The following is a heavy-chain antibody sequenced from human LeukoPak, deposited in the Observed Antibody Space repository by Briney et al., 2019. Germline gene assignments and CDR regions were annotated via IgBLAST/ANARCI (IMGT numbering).Heavy chain of an antibody. CDR1: GGTFNSYA. CDR3: AIQKYDYDFWSGYYTNWYFDL. D-gene: IGHD3-3*01. CDR2: IIPIFGTA. J-gene: IGHJ2*01. V-gene: IGHV1-69*01. Sequence: GSSVKVSCKASGGTFNSYAISWVRQAPGQGLEWMGGIIPIFGTANYAQKFQGRVTITADESTSTAYMELSSLRSEDTAVYYCAIQKYDYDFWSGYYTNWYFDLWGRGTLVTVSS.